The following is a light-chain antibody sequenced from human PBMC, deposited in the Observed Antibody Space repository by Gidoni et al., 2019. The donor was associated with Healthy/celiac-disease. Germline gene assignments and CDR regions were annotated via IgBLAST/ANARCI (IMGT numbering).Light chain of an antibody. CDR1: QSVLYSSNNKNY. V-gene: IGKV4-1*01. J-gene: IGKJ1*01. CDR2: WAS. Sequence: DIVMTQSPDSLAWSLGERATINCKSSQSVLYSSNNKNYLAWYQQKPGQPPKLLIYWASTRESGVPDRFSGSGSGTDFTLTISSLQAEDVAVYYCQQYYSTPRTFGQXTKVEIK. CDR3: QQYYSTPRT.